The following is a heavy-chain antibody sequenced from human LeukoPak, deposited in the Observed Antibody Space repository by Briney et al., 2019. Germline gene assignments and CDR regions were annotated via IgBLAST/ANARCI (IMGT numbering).Heavy chain of an antibody. CDR1: GFTFSSYA. V-gene: IGHV3-30*04. CDR2: ISYDGSNK. J-gene: IGHJ4*02. Sequence: PGRSLRLSCAASGFTFSSYAMHWVRQAPGKGLEWVAVISYDGSNKYYADSVKGRFTISRDNSKNTLYLQMNSLRAEDTAVYYCARGVRLGELSLYRIDYWGQGTLVIVSS. CDR3: ARGVRLGELSLYRIDY. D-gene: IGHD3-16*02.